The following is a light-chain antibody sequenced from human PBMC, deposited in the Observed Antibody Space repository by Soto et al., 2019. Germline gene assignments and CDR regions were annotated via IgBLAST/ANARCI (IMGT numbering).Light chain of an antibody. CDR2: EVS. CDR3: SSYAGSKNLV. CDR1: SSDVGGYNS. V-gene: IGLV2-8*01. Sequence: QSALTQPPSASGSPGQSVTISCTGTSSDVGGYNSVSWYQQHPGKAPKLMIYEVSKRPSGVPDRFSASKSGNTASLTVSGLQAEEYADYYCSSYAGSKNLVFGGGTKLTVL. J-gene: IGLJ2*01.